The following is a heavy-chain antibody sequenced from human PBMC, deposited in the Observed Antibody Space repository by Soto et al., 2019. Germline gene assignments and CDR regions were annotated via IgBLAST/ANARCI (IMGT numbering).Heavy chain of an antibody. CDR2: INHSGNT. D-gene: IGHD6-13*01. V-gene: IGHV4-34*01. CDR3: ARQGLPYSSWSPTPHYYIDV. Sequence: SETLSLTCAVYGGSFSGYYWSWIRQPPGKGLEWIGEINHSGNTNYNPSLKSRVTRSVDNSKDQFSLKLSSVTAADTAVYYCARQGLPYSSWSPTPHYYIDVGGKGTMVTV. CDR1: GGSFSGYY. J-gene: IGHJ6*03.